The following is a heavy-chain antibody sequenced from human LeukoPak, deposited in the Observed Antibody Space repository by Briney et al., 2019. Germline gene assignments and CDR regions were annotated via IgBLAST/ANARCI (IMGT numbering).Heavy chain of an antibody. J-gene: IGHJ4*02. D-gene: IGHD2-21*02. Sequence: GSLSLSCVASGFTFSSYEFNWVRQAPGKGLEWVSYISTSGSTNYYADSVRGRFTMSRDNAKNSLSLQMNSLRVEDTAVYYCAREKAGCCGDCSDYWGQGTLVTVSS. CDR3: AREKAGCCGDCSDY. CDR1: GFTFSSYE. V-gene: IGHV3-48*03. CDR2: ISTSGSTN.